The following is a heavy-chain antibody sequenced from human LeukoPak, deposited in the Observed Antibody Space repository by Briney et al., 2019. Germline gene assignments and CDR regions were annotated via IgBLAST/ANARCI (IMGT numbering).Heavy chain of an antibody. D-gene: IGHD5-12*01. V-gene: IGHV4-59*08. CDR1: GGSISSYY. Sequence: PSETLSLTCTVSGGSISSYYWSWIRQPPGKGLEWIGYIYYSGSTNYNPSLKRRVTISVDTSKNQFSLKLSSVTAADTAVYYCARHGGGYDPDYWGQGTLVTVSS. J-gene: IGHJ4*02. CDR3: ARHGGGYDPDY. CDR2: IYYSGST.